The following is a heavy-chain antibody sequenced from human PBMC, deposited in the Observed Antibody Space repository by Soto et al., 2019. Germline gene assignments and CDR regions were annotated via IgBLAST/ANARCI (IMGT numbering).Heavy chain of an antibody. V-gene: IGHV1-18*01. J-gene: IGHJ4*02. CDR3: VGELTILYTTTHRTY. CDR2: ISAYNGNT. D-gene: IGHD2-15*01. CDR1: GYIFVDYD. Sequence: QVQLVQSGAEVKKPGASVKVSWKISGYIFVDYDISWVRQAPGQGLEWMGWISAYNGNTKYAQKFQGRVTMTTDTSTTTAYLELRSLRSEDTAVSYCVGELTILYTTTHRTYWGQGTLATVSS.